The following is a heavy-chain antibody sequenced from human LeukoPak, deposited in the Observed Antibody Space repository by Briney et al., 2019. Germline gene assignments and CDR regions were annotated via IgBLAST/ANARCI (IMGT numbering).Heavy chain of an antibody. CDR2: VGPYNRKT. J-gene: IGHJ4*02. CDR1: GYAFSSYG. Sequence: GASVKVSCKASGYAFSSYGIGWVRQAPGQGLEWMGWVGPYNRKTNYSQKFQGRVTMTTDTSTNTAYLELRTLRSDDTAVYYCARGVPRGVWNFYFDYWGQGTLVTVSS. V-gene: IGHV1-18*01. CDR3: ARGVPRGVWNFYFDY. D-gene: IGHD1-7*01.